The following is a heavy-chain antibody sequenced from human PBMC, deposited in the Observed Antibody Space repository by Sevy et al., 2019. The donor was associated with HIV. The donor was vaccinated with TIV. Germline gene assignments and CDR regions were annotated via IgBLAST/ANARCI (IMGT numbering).Heavy chain of an antibody. CDR3: ARGLAALPGYYYGLDV. V-gene: IGHV3-30*04. CDR1: GFTFSSYA. D-gene: IGHD6-6*01. Sequence: GGSLRLSCAASGFTFSSYAMNWVRQAPGKGLEWVALISYDGKNKYYADSVKGRFTISRDNSKNTLYLQMNSLRGEDTALYYCARGLAALPGYYYGLDVWGQRTTVTVS. CDR2: ISYDGKNK. J-gene: IGHJ6*02.